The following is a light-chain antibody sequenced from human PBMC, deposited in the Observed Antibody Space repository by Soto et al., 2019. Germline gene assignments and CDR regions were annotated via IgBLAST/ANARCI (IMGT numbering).Light chain of an antibody. V-gene: IGKV3-11*01. J-gene: IGKJ2*01. CDR3: QQRSNRTSYT. CDR1: QSVSSY. CDR2: DAS. Sequence: EIVLTQSPATLSLSPGERATISCRASQSVSSYLDWYQQKPGKAPRLLIYDASNRFTGIPARFSGSGSGTDFTLTISSREPQDFSVYYCQQRSNRTSYTFGQGTKLEIK.